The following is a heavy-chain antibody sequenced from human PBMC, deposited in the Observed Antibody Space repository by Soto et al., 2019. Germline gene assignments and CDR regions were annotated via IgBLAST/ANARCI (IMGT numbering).Heavy chain of an antibody. CDR2: ISGSGGST. CDR3: AKDGEAGSSGWYGGHWGV. J-gene: IGHJ3*01. Sequence: ESGGGLVQPGGSLRLSCAASGFTFSSYAMSWVRQAPGKGLEWVSAISGSGGSTYYADSVKGRFTISRDNSKNTLYLQMNSLRAEDTAVYYCAKDGEAGSSGWYGGHWGVWGQGTMVTVSS. V-gene: IGHV3-23*01. D-gene: IGHD6-19*01. CDR1: GFTFSSYA.